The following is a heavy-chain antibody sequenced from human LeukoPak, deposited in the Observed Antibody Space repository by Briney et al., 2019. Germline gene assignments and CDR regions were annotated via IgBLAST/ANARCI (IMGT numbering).Heavy chain of an antibody. CDR3: ASSTYYDFWSGYYQGFDY. Sequence: GGSLRLSCAASGFTFSSYAMSWVRQAPGKGLEWVSVIYSGGSTYYADSVKGRFTISRDNSKNTLYLQMNSLRAEDTAVYYCASSTYYDFWSGYYQGFDYWGQGTLVTVSS. CDR2: IYSGGST. D-gene: IGHD3-3*01. V-gene: IGHV3-53*01. J-gene: IGHJ4*02. CDR1: GFTFSSYA.